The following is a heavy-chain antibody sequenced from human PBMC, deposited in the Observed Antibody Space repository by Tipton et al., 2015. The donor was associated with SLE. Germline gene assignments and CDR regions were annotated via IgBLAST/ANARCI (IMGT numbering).Heavy chain of an antibody. CDR3: ARTPPPEAGNFDY. J-gene: IGHJ4*02. D-gene: IGHD1-14*01. V-gene: IGHV4-59*12. Sequence: TLSLTCTVSGGSISSYYWSWIRQPPGKGLEWIGYIYYSGSTNYNLSLKSRVTISVDTSKNQFSLKLSSVTAADTAVYYCARTPPPEAGNFDYWGQGTLVTVSS. CDR2: IYYSGST. CDR1: GGSISSYY.